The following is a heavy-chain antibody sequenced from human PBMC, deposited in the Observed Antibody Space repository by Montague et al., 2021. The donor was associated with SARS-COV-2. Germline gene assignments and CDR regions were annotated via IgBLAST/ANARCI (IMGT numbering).Heavy chain of an antibody. CDR1: GFTFSSYG. Sequence: SLRLSCAASGFTFSSYGMHWVRQAPGKGLEWVAVIWYDGSNKYYADSVKGRFTISRDNSKNTLYLQMSSLRAEDTAVYYCAREYGDYVVYFDYWGQGTLVTVSS. D-gene: IGHD4-17*01. V-gene: IGHV3-33*01. CDR3: AREYGDYVVYFDY. J-gene: IGHJ4*02. CDR2: IWYDGSNK.